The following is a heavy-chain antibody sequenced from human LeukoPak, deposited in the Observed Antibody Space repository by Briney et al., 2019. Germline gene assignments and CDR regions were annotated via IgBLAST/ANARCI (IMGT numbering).Heavy chain of an antibody. CDR3: ARTIAVAGIYMDV. J-gene: IGHJ6*03. D-gene: IGHD6-19*01. CDR2: IYSGGST. CDR1: GFTVSSNY. V-gene: IGHV3-53*01. Sequence: GGSLRLSCAASGFTVSSNYMSWVRQAPGKGLEWVSVIYSGGSTYYADSVKGRFTISRDNSKNTLSLQMNSLRAEDTAVYYCARTIAVAGIYMDVWGKGTTVTVSS.